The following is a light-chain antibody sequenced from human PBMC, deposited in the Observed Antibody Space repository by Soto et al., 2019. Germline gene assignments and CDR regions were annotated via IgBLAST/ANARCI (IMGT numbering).Light chain of an antibody. J-gene: IGKJ4*01. Sequence: DIQMTQSPSTLTASVGDRVTITCRASQSVTNFLAWYQQKPGKAPKLLIYDASTLEDGVPSRFSGSGSGTQFTLTISSVQPEDFATYYCQQADSFPLTFGGGTKVEL. CDR2: DAS. CDR1: QSVTNF. CDR3: QQADSFPLT. V-gene: IGKV1-12*01.